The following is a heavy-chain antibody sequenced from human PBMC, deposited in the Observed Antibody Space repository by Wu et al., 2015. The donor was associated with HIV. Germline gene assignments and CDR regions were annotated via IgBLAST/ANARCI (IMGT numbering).Heavy chain of an antibody. CDR2: INPKDGAT. CDR1: GGSFSSYG. J-gene: IGHJ5*02. V-gene: IGHV1-2*02. D-gene: IGHD3-3*01. Sequence: QVQLLQSGAEVKKPGSAVKVSCKVSGGSFSSYGISWVRQAPGQGLEWMGWINPKDGATDFARKFQGRVTMTRDTSFSTAYMNLISLTSDDTAVYYCAKGNYDFWAAHFADNWFDPWGQGTLVTVSS. CDR3: AKGNYDFWAAHFADNWFDP.